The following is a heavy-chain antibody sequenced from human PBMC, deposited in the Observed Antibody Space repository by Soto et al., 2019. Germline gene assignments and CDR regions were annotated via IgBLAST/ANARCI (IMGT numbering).Heavy chain of an antibody. V-gene: IGHV3-7*01. CDR1: GFTFSNYW. J-gene: IGHJ4*02. CDR3: ARDLFDY. CDR2: INEDGSEK. Sequence: AGSLRLSCAASGFTFSNYWMNWVRQAPGKGLEWVANINEDGSEKYYVDSAKGRFTISRDNAKNSLYLQMSSLRAEDTALYYCARDLFDYWGQGTLVTVSS.